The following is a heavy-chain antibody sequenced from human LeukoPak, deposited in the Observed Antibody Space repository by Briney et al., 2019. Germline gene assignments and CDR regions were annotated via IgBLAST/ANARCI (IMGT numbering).Heavy chain of an antibody. CDR2: ISSSSSTI. V-gene: IGHV3-48*01. Sequence: PGGSLRLSCAASGFTFSSYSMNWVRQAPGKGLEWVSYISSSSSTIYYADSVKGRFTISRDNSKNTLYLQMNSLRAEDTAVYYCAKAFWSSGYWGQGTLVTVSS. CDR3: AKAFWSSGY. D-gene: IGHD3-3*01. CDR1: GFTFSSYS. J-gene: IGHJ4*02.